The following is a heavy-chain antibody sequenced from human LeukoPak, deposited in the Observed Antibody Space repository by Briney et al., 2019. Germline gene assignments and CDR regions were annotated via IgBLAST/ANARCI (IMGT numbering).Heavy chain of an antibody. CDR2: IYYSGST. J-gene: IGHJ3*02. V-gene: IGHV4-59*08. CDR3: AKAVVVSTTRLGPFDT. D-gene: IGHD3-22*01. CDR1: GGPISSYY. Sequence: SETLSLTCTVSGGPISSYYWSWIRQPPGKRLEWIGYIYYSGSTNYNPSLKSRVTISVDTSKNQFSLKLSSVTAADMAVYYCAKAVVVSTTRLGPFDTWGQGTMVTVSS.